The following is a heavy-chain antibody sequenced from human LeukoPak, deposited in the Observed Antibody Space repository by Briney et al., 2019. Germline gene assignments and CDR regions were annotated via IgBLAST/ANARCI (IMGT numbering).Heavy chain of an antibody. J-gene: IGHJ5*02. CDR3: ARDLGQYYDTSDNWFDP. CDR1: GFTFSTYA. D-gene: IGHD3-22*01. V-gene: IGHV3-23*01. Sequence: PGGSLRLSCAASGFTFSTYAMSWVRQAPGKGLEWVSGISGSGGSTFYADSVKGRFTISRDNSKNTLNLQMNSLRAEDTAVYYCARDLGQYYDTSDNWFDPWGQGTLVTVSS. CDR2: ISGSGGST.